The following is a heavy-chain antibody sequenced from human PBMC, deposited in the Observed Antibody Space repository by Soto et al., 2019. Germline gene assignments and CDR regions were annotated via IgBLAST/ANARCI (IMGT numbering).Heavy chain of an antibody. J-gene: IGHJ6*01. CDR1: GYPLTSNR. CDR3: ARERSGCYDF. CDR2: ISPHNGNA. D-gene: IGHD1-26*01. V-gene: IGHV1-18*01. Sequence: ASVKVSCTTSGYPLTSNRQNWVRKAPGRGLVLVGWISPHNGNAKYAQKFQDRVTMTEDTAASAVYMELRSLRSDDSAVFYCARERSGCYDFWGQ.